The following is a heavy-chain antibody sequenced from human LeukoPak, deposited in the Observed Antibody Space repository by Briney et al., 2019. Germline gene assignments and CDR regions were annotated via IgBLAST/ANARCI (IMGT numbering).Heavy chain of an antibody. D-gene: IGHD2-15*01. CDR3: ARSPYSSLDY. V-gene: IGHV4-38-2*02. J-gene: IGHJ4*02. CDR1: GYSISNAYY. Sequence: PSETLSLTCTVSGYSISNAYYWGWIRQPPGKGLEWIGSLYHSGSTYYNPSLKSRVTISVDTSKNQFSLKLSSVTAADTAMYYCARSPYSSLDYWGQGSLVTVSS. CDR2: LYHSGST.